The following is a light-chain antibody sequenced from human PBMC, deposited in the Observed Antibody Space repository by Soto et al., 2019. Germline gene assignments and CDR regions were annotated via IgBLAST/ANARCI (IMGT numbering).Light chain of an antibody. J-gene: IGKJ1*01. Sequence: EIVLTQSPGTLSLSPGEGDTLSCRASQSVSTNFFAWYQQKPGQAPRLLIYGASTRATGIPDRFSGSGSGTDFTLTISILVPEDFGVYYCQQYGRTSWTFGQGTKVDIK. CDR2: GAS. V-gene: IGKV3-20*01. CDR3: QQYGRTSWT. CDR1: QSVSTNF.